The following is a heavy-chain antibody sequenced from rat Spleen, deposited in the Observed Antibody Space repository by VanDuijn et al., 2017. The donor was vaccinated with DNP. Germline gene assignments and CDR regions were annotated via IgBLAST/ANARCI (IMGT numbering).Heavy chain of an antibody. CDR1: GFIFSNYW. CDR2: ISNTGDNT. V-gene: IGHV5-31*01. J-gene: IGHJ2*01. D-gene: IGHD4-3*01. CDR3: ASHNSGYFDY. Sequence: EVQLVESGGGPVQPGRSLKLSCVASGFIFSNYWMTWIRQAPGKGLEWVASISNTGDNTYYSDSVKGRFSLSRDNAKSTLYLQMDSLRSEDTATYYCASHNSGYFDYWGQGVMVTVSS.